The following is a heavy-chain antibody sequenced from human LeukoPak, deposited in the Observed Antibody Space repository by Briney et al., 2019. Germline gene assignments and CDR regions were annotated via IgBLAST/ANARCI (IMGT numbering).Heavy chain of an antibody. J-gene: IGHJ4*02. CDR3: ATYWSTGNSDS. CDR1: GGPFSAYY. D-gene: IGHD2-8*02. CDR2: ISHSGIT. Sequence: PSETLSLTCAFSGGPFSAYYWTWLRQPPGSGLEWIGEISHSGITHYHPSLKSRVTISLGTSKNQFSLKLTSVTAAGTAVYYCATYWSTGNSDSWGQGTLVTVSS. V-gene: IGHV4-34*01.